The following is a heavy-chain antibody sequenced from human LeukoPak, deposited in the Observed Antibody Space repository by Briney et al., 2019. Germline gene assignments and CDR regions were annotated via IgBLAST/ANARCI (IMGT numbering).Heavy chain of an antibody. CDR2: VHYIGTT. CDR3: GRITIFGVVDY. D-gene: IGHD3-3*01. J-gene: IGHJ4*02. CDR1: GGSISTSDYY. V-gene: IGHV4-39*01. Sequence: SETLSLTCTVSGGSISTSDYYCTWIRQPPGNGLELIGSVHYIGTTYSSPSLKSRVTMSVDPSKNQFSLKLTSVTAADTAVYYCGRITIFGVVDYWGQGTLVTVSS.